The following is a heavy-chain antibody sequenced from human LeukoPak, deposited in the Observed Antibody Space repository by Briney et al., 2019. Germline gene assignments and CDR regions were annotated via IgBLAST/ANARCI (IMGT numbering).Heavy chain of an antibody. CDR3: SGDLDGSLDY. D-gene: IGHD3-3*01. CDR2: ISSNGGST. Sequence: GGSLRLSCAASGFTFSSYAMHWVRQAPGKGLEYVSAISSNGGSTYYANSVKGRFTISRDDSKNTLYLQMDSLRAEDMAVYYCSGDLDGSLDYWGKGTLVTVSS. CDR1: GFTFSSYA. J-gene: IGHJ4*02. V-gene: IGHV3-64*01.